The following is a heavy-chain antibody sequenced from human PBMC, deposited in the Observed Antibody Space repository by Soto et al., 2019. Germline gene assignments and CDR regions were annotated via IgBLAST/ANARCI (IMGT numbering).Heavy chain of an antibody. Sequence: ASETLSLTCAVYGGSFSGYYWSWIRQPPGKGLEWIGEINHSGSTNYNPSLKSRVTISVDTSKNQFSLKLSSVTAADTAVYYCARDRRLITMVRGVSHWFYPWSQGTLVTVSS. V-gene: IGHV4-34*01. D-gene: IGHD3-10*01. CDR1: GGSFSGYY. J-gene: IGHJ5*02. CDR2: INHSGST. CDR3: ARDRRLITMVRGVSHWFYP.